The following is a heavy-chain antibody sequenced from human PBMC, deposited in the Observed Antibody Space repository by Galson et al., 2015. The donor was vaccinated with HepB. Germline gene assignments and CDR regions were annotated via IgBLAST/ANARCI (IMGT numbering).Heavy chain of an antibody. CDR3: ARSSSGPLGYYGMDV. J-gene: IGHJ6*02. D-gene: IGHD3-22*01. V-gene: IGHV5-51*03. CDR2: IFPGDSHT. CDR1: GYNFSGYW. Sequence: QSGAEVKKPGESLKISCKGSGYNFSGYWIGWVRQMPGKGLEWMGTIFPGDSHTRYSPSFQGQVTISADKSTAYLQLSSVKASDTAMYYCARSSSGPLGYYGMDVWGQGTTVTVSS.